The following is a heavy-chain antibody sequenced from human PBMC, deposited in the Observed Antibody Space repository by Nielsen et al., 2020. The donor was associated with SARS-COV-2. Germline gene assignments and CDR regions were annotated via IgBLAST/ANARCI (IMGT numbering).Heavy chain of an antibody. V-gene: IGHV3-7*01. Sequence: GGSLRLSCAASGFTFSSLWMSWVRQVPGKGLEWVADIKPDGSEKVYVDSVKGRFTISRDNAKNSMSLQMNSLRAEDTALYYCVKLAWEVIREYYFDYWGQGTLVTVSS. CDR1: GFTFSSLW. J-gene: IGHJ4*02. D-gene: IGHD1-26*01. CDR3: VKLAWEVIREYYFDY. CDR2: IKPDGSEK.